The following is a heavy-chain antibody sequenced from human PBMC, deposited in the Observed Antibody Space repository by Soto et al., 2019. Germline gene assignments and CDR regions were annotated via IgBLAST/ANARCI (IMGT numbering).Heavy chain of an antibody. D-gene: IGHD5-12*01. CDR2: IWYDGSNT. Sequence: QVQLVESGGGVVQPGRSLRLSCAASGFTFSSYGMDWVRQAPGKGLEWVAVIWYDGSNTYYADSVKGRFTISRDNSKNPLYLQMNSLRAEETAVYYCARAYGIWSGYELYYSGMDVWGQGPTVTVSS. V-gene: IGHV3-33*01. CDR3: ARAYGIWSGYELYYSGMDV. J-gene: IGHJ6*02. CDR1: GFTFSSYG.